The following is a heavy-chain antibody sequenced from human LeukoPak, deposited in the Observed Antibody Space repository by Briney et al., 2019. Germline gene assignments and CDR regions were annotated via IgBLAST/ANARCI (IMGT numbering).Heavy chain of an antibody. CDR1: GGTFSSYA. CDR3: ASAPRYSSSWPNNWFDP. J-gene: IGHJ5*02. V-gene: IGHV1-69*13. Sequence: ASVKVSCKASGGTFSSYAISWVRQAPGQGLEWMGGIIPIFGTANYAQKFQGRVAITADESTSTAYMELSSLRSEDTAVYFCASAPRYSSSWPNNWFDPWGQGTLVTVSS. D-gene: IGHD6-13*01. CDR2: IIPIFGTA.